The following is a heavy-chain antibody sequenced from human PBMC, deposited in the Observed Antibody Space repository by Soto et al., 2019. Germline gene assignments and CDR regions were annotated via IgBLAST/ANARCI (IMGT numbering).Heavy chain of an antibody. V-gene: IGHV1-18*01. CDR2: ISAYNGNT. J-gene: IGHJ4*02. CDR3: ASDVRAGIYYGSGSSIDY. Sequence: QVQLVQSGAAVKKPGASVKVSCTDSGYTFISYGISWVRQAPGQGLEWMGWISAYNGNTNYAQKLKGRVTMTTDTSTSTAYMELRSLRSDDTAVYYCASDVRAGIYYGSGSSIDYWGQGTLVTVSS. D-gene: IGHD3-10*01. CDR1: GYTFISYG.